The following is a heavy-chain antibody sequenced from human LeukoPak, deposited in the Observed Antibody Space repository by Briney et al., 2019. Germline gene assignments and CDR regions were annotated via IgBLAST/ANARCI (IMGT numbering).Heavy chain of an antibody. CDR2: ISSSSSYI. J-gene: IGHJ4*02. CDR1: RFTFSEYS. CDR3: ARASSLGSLYYFDY. V-gene: IGHV3-21*01. Sequence: GGSLRLSCAASRFTFSEYSMSWVRQAPGKGLEWVSSISSSSSYIYYADSLKCRFTISRDNAKNSLYLQMNSLRAEDTAVYYCARASSLGSLYYFDYWGQGTLVTVSS. D-gene: IGHD6-6*01.